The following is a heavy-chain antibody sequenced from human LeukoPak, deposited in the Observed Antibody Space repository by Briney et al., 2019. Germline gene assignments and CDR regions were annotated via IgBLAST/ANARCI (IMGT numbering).Heavy chain of an antibody. V-gene: IGHV4-34*01. Sequence: SETLSLTCAVYGGSFSGYYWSWIRQPPGKGLEWIGETNHSGSTNYNPSLKSRVTISVDTSKNQFSLKLSSVTAADTAVYYCARGRGDSGYDPPSFDYWGQGTLVTASS. CDR1: GGSFSGYY. J-gene: IGHJ4*02. CDR2: TNHSGST. D-gene: IGHD5-12*01. CDR3: ARGRGDSGYDPPSFDY.